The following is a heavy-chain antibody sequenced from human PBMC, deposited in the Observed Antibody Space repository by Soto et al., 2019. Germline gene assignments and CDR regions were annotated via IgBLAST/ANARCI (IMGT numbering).Heavy chain of an antibody. V-gene: IGHV4-34*01. CDR1: GGSFSGYY. Sequence: SETLSLTCAVYGGSFSGYYWGWIRQPPGKGLEWIGEINHSGSTNYNPSLKSRVTISVDTSKNQFSLKLSSVTAADTAVYYCARGIGSSPFDPWGQGTLVTVS. CDR3: ARGIGSSPFDP. J-gene: IGHJ5*02. D-gene: IGHD2-15*01. CDR2: INHSGST.